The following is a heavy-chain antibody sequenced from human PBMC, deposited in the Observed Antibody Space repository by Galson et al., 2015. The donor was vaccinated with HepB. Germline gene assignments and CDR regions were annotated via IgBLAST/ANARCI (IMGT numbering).Heavy chain of an antibody. CDR2: IIPIFGTA. Sequence: SVKVSCKASGGTFSSYAISWVRQAPGQGLEWMGGIIPIFGTANYAQKFQGRVTITADESTSTAYMELSSLRSEDTAVYYCARYYYGSGGHGWFDPWGQGTLVTVSS. CDR3: ARYYYGSGGHGWFDP. CDR1: GGTFSSYA. D-gene: IGHD3-10*01. V-gene: IGHV1-69*13. J-gene: IGHJ5*02.